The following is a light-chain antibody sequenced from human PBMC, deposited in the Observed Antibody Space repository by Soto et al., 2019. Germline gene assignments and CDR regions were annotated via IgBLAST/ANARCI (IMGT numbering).Light chain of an antibody. V-gene: IGLV2-14*01. J-gene: IGLJ2*01. Sequence: QSALTQHASVSGSPGQSITISCTGTSSDVGRYDYVSWYQKHPGKAPKVIIYEVNNRPSGVSDRFSGSESDNTASLTISGLQAEDDDDYYCSSSTSGNNLEMLVGGGTKLTVL. CDR3: SSSTSGNNLEML. CDR2: EVN. CDR1: SSDVGRYDY.